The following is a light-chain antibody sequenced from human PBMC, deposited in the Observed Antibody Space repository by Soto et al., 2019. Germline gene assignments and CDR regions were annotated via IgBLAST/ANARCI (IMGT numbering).Light chain of an antibody. CDR1: QGVRGN. V-gene: IGKV3-11*01. CDR3: QQRSNWPPT. Sequence: EIVLTQSPATLSLSPGERATLSCRASQGVRGNLAWYQQKPGQAPRLLIYDASNRATGIPARFSGSGSGTDFTLTISSLEPEDFAVYYCQQRSNWPPTFGQGTKVDIK. J-gene: IGKJ1*01. CDR2: DAS.